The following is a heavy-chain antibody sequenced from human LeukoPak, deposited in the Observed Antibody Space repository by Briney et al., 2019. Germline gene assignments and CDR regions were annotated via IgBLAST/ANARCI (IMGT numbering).Heavy chain of an antibody. Sequence: SVKVSCKASGGTFSSYTISWVRQAPGQGLEWMGRIIPILGIANYAQKFQGRVTITADKSTSTAYTELSSLRSEDTAVYYCARDGGYDILTGYPQYNWFDPWGQGTLVTVSS. J-gene: IGHJ5*02. CDR1: GGTFSSYT. CDR2: IIPILGIA. D-gene: IGHD3-9*01. CDR3: ARDGGYDILTGYPQYNWFDP. V-gene: IGHV1-69*04.